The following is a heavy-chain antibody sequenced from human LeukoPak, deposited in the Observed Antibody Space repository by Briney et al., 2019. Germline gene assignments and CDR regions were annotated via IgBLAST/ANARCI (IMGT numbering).Heavy chain of an antibody. V-gene: IGHV3-49*04. Sequence: GGSLRLSCTTSGFTFGHYALSWVRQAPGKGREWVGFIRSTVYGATTEYAASVRGRFLISRDDSKSMAYLQMNRLTTEDTAVYYCTAGGSYYGAGTDYWGQGTLVTVSS. CDR1: GFTFGHYA. J-gene: IGHJ4*02. CDR2: IRSTVYGATT. CDR3: TAGGSYYGAGTDY. D-gene: IGHD3-10*01.